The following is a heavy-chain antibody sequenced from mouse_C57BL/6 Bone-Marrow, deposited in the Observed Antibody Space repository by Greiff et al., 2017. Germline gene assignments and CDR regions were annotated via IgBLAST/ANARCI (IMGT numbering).Heavy chain of an antibody. CDR2: ISSGSSTI. D-gene: IGHD1-1*01. CDR3: AREIITTVVAPFDY. CDR1: GFTFSDYG. J-gene: IGHJ2*01. V-gene: IGHV5-17*01. Sequence: EVQGVESGGGLVKPGGSLKLSCAASGFTFSDYGMHWVRQAPEKGLEWVAYISSGSSTIYYADTVKGRFTISRDNAKNTLFLQMTSLRSEDTAMYYCAREIITTVVAPFDYWGQGTTLTVSS.